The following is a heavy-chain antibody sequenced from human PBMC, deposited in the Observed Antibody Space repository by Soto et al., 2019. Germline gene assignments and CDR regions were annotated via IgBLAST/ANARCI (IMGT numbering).Heavy chain of an antibody. V-gene: IGHV1-69*13. Sequence: ASVKVSCKASGGTFSSYAISWVRQAPGQGLEWMGGIIPTFGTANYAQKFQGRVTITADESTSTAYMELSSLRSEDTAVYYCARDRRRGGSYPYYFDYWGQGTLVTVSS. CDR3: ARDRRRGGSYPYYFDY. CDR1: GGTFSSYA. CDR2: IIPTFGTA. J-gene: IGHJ4*02. D-gene: IGHD1-26*01.